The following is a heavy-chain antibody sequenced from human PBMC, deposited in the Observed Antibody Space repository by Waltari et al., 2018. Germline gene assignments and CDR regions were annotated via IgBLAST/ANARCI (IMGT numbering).Heavy chain of an antibody. CDR3: TRGGDDSSWYWRN. D-gene: IGHD6-13*01. CDR1: GFAFRNNW. CDR2: INQDGSEK. V-gene: IGHV3-7*01. J-gene: IGHJ4*02. Sequence: EVQLVEFGGGLVQPGGSLSLCCAAAGFAFRNNWMPWVRQAPGKGREWVANINQDGSEKYSVESVKGRFTISRDNAKNSLYLQLNSLRADDTAVYYCTRGGDDSSWYWRNWGQGTLVTVSS.